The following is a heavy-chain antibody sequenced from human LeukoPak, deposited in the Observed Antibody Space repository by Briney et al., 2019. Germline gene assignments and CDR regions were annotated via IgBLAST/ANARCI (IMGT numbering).Heavy chain of an antibody. CDR1: GYTFTTYY. CDR3: ARDNYYDSSGP. J-gene: IGHJ5*02. CDR2: INPSGGST. Sequence: ASVKVSCKASGYTFTTYYIHWVRQAPGQGLEWMGIINPSGGSTSYAQKFQGRVTMTRDTSTSTVYVELSSLRSEDTAVYYCARDNYYDSSGPWGQGTLVTVSS. D-gene: IGHD3-22*01. V-gene: IGHV1-46*01.